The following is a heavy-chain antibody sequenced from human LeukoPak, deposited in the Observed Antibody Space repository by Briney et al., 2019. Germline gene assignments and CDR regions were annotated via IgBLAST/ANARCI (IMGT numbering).Heavy chain of an antibody. Sequence: SETLSLTCSVSGDSISSSGYYWGWIRQPPGKGLEWIGYIYYSGSTYYNPSLKSRVTISVDTSKNQFSLKLSSVTAADTAVYYCARADYYDSSGYYFPHYWGQGTLVTVSS. D-gene: IGHD3-22*01. J-gene: IGHJ4*02. CDR1: GDSISSSGYY. V-gene: IGHV4-30-4*08. CDR3: ARADYYDSSGYYFPHY. CDR2: IYYSGST.